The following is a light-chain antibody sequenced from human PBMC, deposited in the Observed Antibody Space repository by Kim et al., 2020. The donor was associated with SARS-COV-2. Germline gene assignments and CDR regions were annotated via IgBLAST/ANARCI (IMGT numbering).Light chain of an antibody. V-gene: IGLV3-19*01. Sequence: VASGQTVRITSQGDSLRSYYSTWYQQKPGQAPLLVIYGKNNRPSGIPDRFSGSSSGTTASLSITGTQAGDEADYYCNSRDSNDDVVFGGGTQLTVL. CDR2: GKN. J-gene: IGLJ2*01. CDR1: SLRSYY. CDR3: NSRDSNDDVV.